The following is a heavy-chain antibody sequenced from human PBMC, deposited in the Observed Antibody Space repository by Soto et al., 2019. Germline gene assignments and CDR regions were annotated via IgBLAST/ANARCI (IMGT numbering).Heavy chain of an antibody. J-gene: IGHJ4*02. D-gene: IGHD5-18*01. V-gene: IGHV3-7*04. Sequence: EVFLVESGGDLVQPGGSLRLSCAGSGFIFSNHWMNWVRQAPGKGLEWVANIKKDGSETKYVDSVKGRFTISRDNAKNSLFLQMNTLRAEDTAVYYCAGGTGWLTDKWGQGTLVTVSS. CDR1: GFIFSNHW. CDR3: AGGTGWLTDK. CDR2: IKKDGSET.